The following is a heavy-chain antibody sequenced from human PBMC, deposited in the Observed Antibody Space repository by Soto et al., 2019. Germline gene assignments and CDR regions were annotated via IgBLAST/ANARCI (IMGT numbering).Heavy chain of an antibody. Sequence: QVQLVESGGGVVQPGRSLRLSCAASGFPFTSYGMHWVREGPDKGLEWVAIISYDGSDKYYADSVKGRFTSSRANSKNTLYLHMNSLRPEDTALYYCVGGQYYFDYRGQGTLVIVSS. CDR3: VGGQYYFDY. J-gene: IGHJ4*02. V-gene: IGHV3-30*03. CDR2: ISYDGSDK. CDR1: GFPFTSYG. D-gene: IGHD3-10*01.